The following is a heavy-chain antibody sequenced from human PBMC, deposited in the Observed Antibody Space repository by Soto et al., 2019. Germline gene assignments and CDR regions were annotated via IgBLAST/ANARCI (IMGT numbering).Heavy chain of an antibody. Sequence: PGGSLRLSCAASGFTFSSYIMNWVRQSPGKGLEWVSYISSSSSTIYYADSVKGRFTISRDNAKNSLYLQMNSLRDEDTAVYYCARISGSSGPSFDYWGQGTLVTVSS. CDR3: ARISGSSGPSFDY. D-gene: IGHD3-22*01. CDR2: ISSSSSTI. CDR1: GFTFSSYI. J-gene: IGHJ4*02. V-gene: IGHV3-48*02.